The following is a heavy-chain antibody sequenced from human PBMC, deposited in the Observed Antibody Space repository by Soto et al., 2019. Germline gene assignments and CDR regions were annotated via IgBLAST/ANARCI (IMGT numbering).Heavy chain of an antibody. J-gene: IGHJ3*02. CDR1: GFTFSNYA. V-gene: IGHV3-23*01. CDR3: AKDRYCSGGSCYSEWAFDI. Sequence: EVQLLESGGGLVQPGGSLRLSCAASGFTFSNYAMSWVRQAPGKGLEWVSAISGSGGSTYYADSVKGRFTISRDNPKNTLFLQMNSLRAEDTAVYYCAKDRYCSGGSCYSEWAFDIWGQGTMVTVSS. CDR2: ISGSGGST. D-gene: IGHD2-15*01.